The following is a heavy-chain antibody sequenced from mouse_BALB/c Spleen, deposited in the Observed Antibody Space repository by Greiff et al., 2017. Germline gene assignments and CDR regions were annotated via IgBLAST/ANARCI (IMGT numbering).Heavy chain of an antibody. V-gene: IGHV1-77*01. CDR1: GYTFTDYV. CDR2: IYPGSGST. Sequence: QVQLQQSGPELVKPGASVTMSCKASGYTFTDYVISWVKQRTGQGLEWIGEIYPGSGSTYYNEKFKGKATLTADKSSNTAYMQLSSLTSEDSAVYFCARYYYGSSYYYYAMDYWGQGTSVTVSS. D-gene: IGHD1-1*01. J-gene: IGHJ4*01. CDR3: ARYYYGSSYYYYAMDY.